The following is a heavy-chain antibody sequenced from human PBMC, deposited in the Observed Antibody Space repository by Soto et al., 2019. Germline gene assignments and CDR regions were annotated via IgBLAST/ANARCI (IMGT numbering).Heavy chain of an antibody. D-gene: IGHD3-3*01. Sequence: GGSLRLSCAASGFTFSSYAMSWVRQAPGKGLEWVSAISGSGGSTYYADSVKGRSTISRDNSKNTLYLQMNSLRAEDTAVYYCAKGPYSSFGVVYNWFDPWGQGTLVTVSS. CDR2: ISGSGGST. CDR3: AKGPYSSFGVVYNWFDP. J-gene: IGHJ5*02. CDR1: GFTFSSYA. V-gene: IGHV3-23*01.